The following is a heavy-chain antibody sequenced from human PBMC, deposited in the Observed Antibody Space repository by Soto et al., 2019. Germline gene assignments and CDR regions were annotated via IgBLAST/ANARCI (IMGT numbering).Heavy chain of an antibody. D-gene: IGHD3-22*01. CDR1: GFTFSSYS. J-gene: IGHJ4*02. V-gene: IGHV3-21*01. CDR2: ISSSSSYI. CDR3: ARXYDSSGYYYAGGVDFDY. Sequence: PGGSLRLSCAASGFTFSSYSMNWVRQAPGKGLEWVSSISSSSSYIYYADSVKGRFTIPRDNAKNSLYLQMNSLRAEDTAVYYCARXYDSSGYYYAGGVDFDYWGQGTLVTVSS.